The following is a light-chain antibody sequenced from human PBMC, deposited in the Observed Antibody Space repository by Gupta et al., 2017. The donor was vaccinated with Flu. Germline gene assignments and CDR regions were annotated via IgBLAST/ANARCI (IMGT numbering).Light chain of an antibody. V-gene: IGLV3-25*02. CDR3: QSADSSGTWV. CDR2: KDS. CDR1: ALTRQY. J-gene: IGLJ3*02. Sequence: SYGLTPSPSVSMSPGQTARNTCSGDALTRQYTCWNQQKAGQAPVLVIYKDSERPSGIPERFSGSSSGTTVTVTITRVQEEDGADYYCQSADSSGTWVFGGGTKVTVL.